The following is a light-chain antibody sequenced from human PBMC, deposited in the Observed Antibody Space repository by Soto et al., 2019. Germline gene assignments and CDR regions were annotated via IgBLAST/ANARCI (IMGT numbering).Light chain of an antibody. CDR3: QQRNVWPPIT. J-gene: IGKJ5*01. V-gene: IGKV3-11*01. CDR1: QSIHTS. Sequence: VLTQSPATLSLSPGERATLSCRASQSIHTSLAWYQQKPGQPPRLVVYDSTLRANGVPDRFGGSRSGTEFTLTITILAPEDFAVYYCQQRNVWPPITFGQGTRLEI. CDR2: DST.